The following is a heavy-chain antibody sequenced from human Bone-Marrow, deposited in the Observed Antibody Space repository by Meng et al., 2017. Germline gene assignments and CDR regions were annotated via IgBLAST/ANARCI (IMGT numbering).Heavy chain of an antibody. D-gene: IGHD4-11*01. CDR2: ISSTGGAT. CDR3: VPRTTYFDS. J-gene: IGHJ4*02. CDR1: GFTFSTVG. V-gene: IGHV3-23*01. Sequence: EVLLLESGGGLVTPGGSLRLSCAASGFTFSTVGMNWVRQAPGKGLEWVSTISSTGGATYYADSVKGRLTISRDNSKNTLYLQMNSLRAEDTAVYYCVPRTTYFDSWGLGTLVTVSS.